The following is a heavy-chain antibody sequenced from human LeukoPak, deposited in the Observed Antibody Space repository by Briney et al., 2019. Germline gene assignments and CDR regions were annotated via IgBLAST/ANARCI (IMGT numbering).Heavy chain of an antibody. Sequence: PGGSMRLSCAASGFTFRSYGMHWVGQAPGKGLEWVAVIWYDGSNKYYADSVKGGFTLSRDNSKNTLYLQMNSLRAEDTAVYYCAKGGDIVVVVAATRFDYWGQGTLVTVSS. CDR3: AKGGDIVVVVAATRFDY. D-gene: IGHD2-15*01. CDR2: IWYDGSNK. V-gene: IGHV3-33*06. CDR1: GFTFRSYG. J-gene: IGHJ4*02.